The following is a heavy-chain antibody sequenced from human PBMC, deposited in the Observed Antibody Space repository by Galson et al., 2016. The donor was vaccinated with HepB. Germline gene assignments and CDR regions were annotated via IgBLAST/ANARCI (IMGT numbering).Heavy chain of an antibody. Sequence: SLRLSCAASGFVFSDYYMSWIRQAPGKGLEWVAYISDIVTTTSYSDSVKGRFTVSRDNAKNSLYLQMNSLRAEDTAIYYCARDNSGFDHWGQGTLVTVSS. CDR1: GFVFSDYY. V-gene: IGHV3-11*04. CDR3: ARDNSGFDH. D-gene: IGHD6-19*01. CDR2: ISDIVTTT. J-gene: IGHJ4*02.